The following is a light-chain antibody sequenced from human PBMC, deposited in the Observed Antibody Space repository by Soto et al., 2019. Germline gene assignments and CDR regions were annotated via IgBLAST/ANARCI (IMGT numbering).Light chain of an antibody. Sequence: QSALTQSHPASGTPGQRVTISCSGSSSNIGTSSVHWFQQLPGTAPKLLISTTNQRPSGVPERFSGSKSGTSASLAISGLQSEDEADYYCAAWDDSLNGHVFGTGTKVTVL. CDR2: TTN. CDR3: AAWDDSLNGHV. J-gene: IGLJ1*01. V-gene: IGLV1-44*01. CDR1: SSNIGTSS.